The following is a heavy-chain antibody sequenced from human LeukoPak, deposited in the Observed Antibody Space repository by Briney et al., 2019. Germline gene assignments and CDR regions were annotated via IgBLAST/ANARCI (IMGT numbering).Heavy chain of an antibody. CDR3: ARERGVGAPFTHFDY. D-gene: IGHD1-26*01. V-gene: IGHV4-59*01. J-gene: IGHJ4*02. Sequence: PSEALSLTCTVSGGSISSYYWSWIRQPPGKGLEWIGYIYYSGSTNYNPSLKSRVTISVDTSKNQFSLKLSSVTAADTAVYYCARERGVGAPFTHFDYWGQGTLVTVSS. CDR1: GGSISSYY. CDR2: IYYSGST.